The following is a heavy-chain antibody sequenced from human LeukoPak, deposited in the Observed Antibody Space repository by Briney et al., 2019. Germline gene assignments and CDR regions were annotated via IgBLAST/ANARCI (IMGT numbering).Heavy chain of an antibody. CDR3: ARALLPANGFDY. Sequence: PSETLSLTCAVYGGSFSGYYWSWIRQPPGKGLEWIGEINHSGSTNYNPSLKSRVTISVDTSKNQFSLKLSSVTAADTAVYYCARALLPANGFDYWGQGTLVTVSS. CDR2: INHSGST. CDR1: GGSFSGYY. J-gene: IGHJ4*02. V-gene: IGHV4-34*01. D-gene: IGHD2-2*01.